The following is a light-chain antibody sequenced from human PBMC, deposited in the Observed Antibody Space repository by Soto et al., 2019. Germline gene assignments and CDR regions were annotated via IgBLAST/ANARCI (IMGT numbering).Light chain of an antibody. J-gene: IGKJ5*01. CDR3: QQTFTPPIT. V-gene: IGKV1-39*01. CDR1: QSSSTY. Sequence: DIKMTQSPSSLSASVGDRGTLTSRASQSSSTYLNWYQQKPGKAPNLLIYAASTLQSGVPSRFSGGGSGTDFTLTITSLQPEDSATYYCQQTFTPPITFGQGTRLQIK. CDR2: AAS.